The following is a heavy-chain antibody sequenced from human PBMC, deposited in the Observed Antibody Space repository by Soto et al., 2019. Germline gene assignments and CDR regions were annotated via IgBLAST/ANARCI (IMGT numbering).Heavy chain of an antibody. Sequence: QVQLVESGGGVVQPGRSLRLSCAASGFTFSSYGMHWVRQAQGKGLEWVAVIWYDGSNKYYADSVKGRFTISRDNSKNTLYLQMNSLRAEDTAVYYCARDSNYKYYYGSGAFDYWGQGTLVTVSS. CDR1: GFTFSSYG. CDR3: ARDSNYKYYYGSGAFDY. V-gene: IGHV3-33*01. CDR2: IWYDGSNK. J-gene: IGHJ4*02. D-gene: IGHD3-10*01.